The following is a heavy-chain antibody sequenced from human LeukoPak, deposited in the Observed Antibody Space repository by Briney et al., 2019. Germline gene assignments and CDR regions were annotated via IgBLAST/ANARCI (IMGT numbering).Heavy chain of an antibody. D-gene: IGHD6-19*01. Sequence: SETLSFTCAVYGGSFSGYYWSWIRQPPGKGLEWIGEINHSGSTNYNPSLKSRVTISLDTSENQFSLKLSSVTAADTAVYYCARDLYSSGWGYFDYWGQGTLVTVSS. J-gene: IGHJ4*02. CDR1: GGSFSGYY. CDR2: INHSGST. V-gene: IGHV4-34*01. CDR3: ARDLYSSGWGYFDY.